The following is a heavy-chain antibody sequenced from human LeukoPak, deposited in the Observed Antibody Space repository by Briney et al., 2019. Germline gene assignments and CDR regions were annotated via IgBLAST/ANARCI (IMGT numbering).Heavy chain of an antibody. D-gene: IGHD2-15*01. CDR1: GYTFTSYG. Sequence: ASVKVSCKASGYTFTSYGISWVRQAPGQGLEWMGWISAYSGNTNYAQKLQGRVTMTTDTSTSTAYMELRSLRSDDTAVYYCARGELDRYCSGGSCYPTGRSYYFDYWGQGTLVTVSS. CDR2: ISAYSGNT. J-gene: IGHJ4*02. CDR3: ARGELDRYCSGGSCYPTGRSYYFDY. V-gene: IGHV1-18*01.